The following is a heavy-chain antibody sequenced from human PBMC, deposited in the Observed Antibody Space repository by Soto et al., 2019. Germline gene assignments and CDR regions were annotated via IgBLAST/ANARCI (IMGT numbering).Heavy chain of an antibody. V-gene: IGHV1-69*13. CDR1: GGTFSSFA. CDR3: ARGLRGLMAAAGTDLYYYGMDV. Sequence: SVKVSCKASGGTFSSFAISWVRQAPGQGLQWMGGIIPIFGSAAYTQNFQGRVTITADESTTTAYMELSSLRSEDTAVYYCARGLRGLMAAAGTDLYYYGMDVWGQGTTVTVSS. CDR2: IIPIFGSA. D-gene: IGHD6-13*01. J-gene: IGHJ6*02.